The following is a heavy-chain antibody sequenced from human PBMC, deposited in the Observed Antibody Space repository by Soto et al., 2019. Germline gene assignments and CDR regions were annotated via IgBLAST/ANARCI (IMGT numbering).Heavy chain of an antibody. CDR1: GFSLTSSGVG. Sequence: QITLKESGPTLLEPTQTLTLTCSFSGFSLTSSGVGVGWLRQAPGKALECLGIIYWDGDRRYNPSLRQRLTITKATSKTQVVLTMTYMEPVDTATYYCAHRGPYTAYWDVGWFDPWGQGTLVTVS. D-gene: IGHD2-2*02. CDR2: IYWDGDR. V-gene: IGHV2-5*02. CDR3: AHRGPYTAYWDVGWFDP. J-gene: IGHJ5*02.